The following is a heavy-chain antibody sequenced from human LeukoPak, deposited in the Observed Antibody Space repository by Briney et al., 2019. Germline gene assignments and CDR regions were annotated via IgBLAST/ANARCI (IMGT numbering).Heavy chain of an antibody. CDR1: GYSFSSYW. V-gene: IGHV5-51*01. J-gene: IGHJ4*02. CDR3: ARDPKSDY. Sequence: PGASLQISCKGSGYSFSSYWIAWVRQLPGKGLEWMGIIYPGDSDTRYSPSFQGQVTISADKSINTPYLQWSSLKAWHTAIYFCARDPKSDYRGQGILVSVSS. CDR2: IYPGDSDT.